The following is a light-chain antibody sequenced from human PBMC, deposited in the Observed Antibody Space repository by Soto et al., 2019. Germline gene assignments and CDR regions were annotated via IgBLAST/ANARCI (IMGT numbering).Light chain of an antibody. CDR1: QSVSSY. V-gene: IGKV3-11*01. Sequence: EIVLTQYPATLSLSPGERATLSCRASQSVSSYLTWYQQKPGQAPRLLIYDASNRATGIPARFSGSGSGTDFTLTIRSLEPEDFTVYYCQQRSNWPLTFGGGTKVEIK. CDR2: DAS. CDR3: QQRSNWPLT. J-gene: IGKJ4*01.